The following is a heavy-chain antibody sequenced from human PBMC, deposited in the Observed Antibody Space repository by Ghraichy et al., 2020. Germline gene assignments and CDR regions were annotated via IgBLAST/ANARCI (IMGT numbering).Heavy chain of an antibody. CDR1: GGSFSGYY. V-gene: IGHV4-34*01. D-gene: IGHD2-15*01. CDR2: INHSGST. CDR3: AGPTRTIYCSGGSCYPNDLGAFDI. Sequence: SETLSLTCAVYGGSFSGYYWSWIRQPPGKGLEWIGEINHSGSTNYNPSLKSRVTISVDTSKNQFSLKLSAVTAGDTAVYYCAGPTRTIYCSGGSCYPNDLGAFDIWGQGTMVTVSS. J-gene: IGHJ3*02.